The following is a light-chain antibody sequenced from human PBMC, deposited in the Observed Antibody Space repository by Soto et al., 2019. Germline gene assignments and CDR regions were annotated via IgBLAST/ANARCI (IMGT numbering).Light chain of an antibody. J-gene: IGLJ2*01. Sequence: NFMLTQPHSVSESPGKTITISCTRSSGRIASNYVQWYQQRPGSSPTTVIYEDNQSPSGVPDRFSGSIDSSSNTASLTISGLKTGDEADYYCQSYDSSNHAVVFGGVTNLTVL. V-gene: IGLV6-57*01. CDR1: SGRIASNY. CDR3: QSYDSSNHAVV. CDR2: EDN.